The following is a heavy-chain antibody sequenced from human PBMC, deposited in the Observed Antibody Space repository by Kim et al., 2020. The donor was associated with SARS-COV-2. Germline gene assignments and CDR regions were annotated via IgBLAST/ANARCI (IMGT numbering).Heavy chain of an antibody. CDR3: ARGTWSGGGWGYGSGQYNRFDP. Sequence: ASVKVSCKASGYTFTSSHIQWVRQAPGQGLEWVGIINPSGGSATYAQKLQGRVTMTSDTSAGTVYMELSSLRSEDTALYYCARGTWSGGGWGYGSGQYNRFDPWGQGTLVTVSS. V-gene: IGHV1-46*03. CDR1: GYTFTSSH. J-gene: IGHJ5*02. D-gene: IGHD3-10*01. CDR2: INPSGGSA.